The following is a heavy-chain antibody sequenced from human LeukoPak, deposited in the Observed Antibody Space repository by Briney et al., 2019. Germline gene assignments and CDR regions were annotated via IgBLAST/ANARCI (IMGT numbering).Heavy chain of an antibody. CDR1: GFTVSSNY. CDR3: GRGGYYFDY. Sequence: GGSLRLSCAASGFTVSSNYMSWVRQAPGKGLVWVSRINSDGTITSYADSVKGRFTISRDNAKSTLYLQMNSRRAEDTAVYYCGRGGYYFDYWGQGTLVTVSS. J-gene: IGHJ4*02. V-gene: IGHV3-74*01. CDR2: INSDGTIT.